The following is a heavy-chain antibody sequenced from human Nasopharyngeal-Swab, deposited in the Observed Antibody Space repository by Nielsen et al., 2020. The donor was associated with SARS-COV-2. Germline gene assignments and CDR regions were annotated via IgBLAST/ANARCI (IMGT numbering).Heavy chain of an antibody. V-gene: IGHV4-59*01. D-gene: IGHD6-6*01. CDR3: ASVYSSSDSAFDI. CDR1: GGSISSYY. J-gene: IGHJ3*02. Sequence: SETLSLPCPVSGGSISSYYWSWIRQPPGKGLEWIGYIYYSGSTNYNPSLKSRVTISVDTSKNQFSLKLSSVTAADTAVYYCASVYSSSDSAFDIWGQGTMVTVSS. CDR2: IYYSGST.